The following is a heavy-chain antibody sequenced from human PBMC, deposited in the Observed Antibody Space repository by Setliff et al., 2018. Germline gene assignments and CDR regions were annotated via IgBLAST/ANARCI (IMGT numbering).Heavy chain of an antibody. CDR2: IYYSGST. CDR1: GGSISSSSYY. D-gene: IGHD3-3*01. CDR3: ARRETYYNFWSGYFDY. Sequence: SETLSLTCTVSGGSISSSSYYWGWIRQPPGKGLEWIGSIYYSGSTYYNPSLKSRVTIXXXTSXXQXXXXXXXXXXADTAVYYCARRETYYNFWSGYFDYWGQGTMVTVSS. J-gene: IGHJ4*02. V-gene: IGHV4-39*06.